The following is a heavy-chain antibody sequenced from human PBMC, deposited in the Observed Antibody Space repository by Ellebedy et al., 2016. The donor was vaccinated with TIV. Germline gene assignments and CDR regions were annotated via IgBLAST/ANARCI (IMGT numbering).Heavy chain of an antibody. Sequence: GGSLRLSCAASGFTFSGHAMHWVRQAPGKGLEWVAVISLDGLNKFYADSVKGRFTISRDNSKDTLYLQMNSLRPEDTALYYCTRDGPYGDENYFDYWGQGTLVTVSS. J-gene: IGHJ4*02. CDR3: TRDGPYGDENYFDY. CDR2: ISLDGLNK. V-gene: IGHV3-30*04. D-gene: IGHD4-17*01. CDR1: GFTFSGHA.